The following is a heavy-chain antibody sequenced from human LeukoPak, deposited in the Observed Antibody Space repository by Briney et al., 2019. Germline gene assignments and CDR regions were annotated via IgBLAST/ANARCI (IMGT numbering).Heavy chain of an antibody. J-gene: IGHJ4*02. Sequence: ASVKVSCKASGYTFTSYGISWVRQAPGQGLEWMGWISAYNGNTNYAQKLQGRVTMTTDTSTTTAYMELGSLRSDDTAVYYCARADPLYGSESYYGYWGQETLVTVSS. CDR1: GYTFTSYG. V-gene: IGHV1-18*01. CDR2: ISAYNGNT. CDR3: ARADPLYGSESYYGY. D-gene: IGHD3-10*01.